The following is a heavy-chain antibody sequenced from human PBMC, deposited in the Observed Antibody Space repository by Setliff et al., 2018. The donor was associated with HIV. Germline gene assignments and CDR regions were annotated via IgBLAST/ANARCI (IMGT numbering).Heavy chain of an antibody. J-gene: IGHJ4*02. D-gene: IGHD1-20*01. CDR2: VTDDGSA. CDR1: GGSFSNYY. Sequence: SETLSLTCAVYGGSFSNYYWSWIRRSPGKGLEWIGEVTDDGSAKYNPSLKSRVTISLATSKNQFSLKLSSVTAADTGVYYCARLNNGAHYFHFDYWGQGTLVTVSS. CDR3: ARLNNGAHYFHFDY. V-gene: IGHV4-34*01.